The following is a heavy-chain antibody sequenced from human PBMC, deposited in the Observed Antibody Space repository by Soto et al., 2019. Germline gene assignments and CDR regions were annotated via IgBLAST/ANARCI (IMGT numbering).Heavy chain of an antibody. CDR3: ARYRREAVAGYTLDN. CDR2: VYNSGST. CDR1: GGSISSNY. Sequence: PSETLSLTCTVSGGSISSNYWTWIGRPPGKGLEWIGYVYNSGSTNYNPSLKSRVTISEDTSKSQFSLKVNSMTAADTAVYYCARYRREAVAGYTLDNWGQGILVTVSS. J-gene: IGHJ4*02. V-gene: IGHV4-59*01. D-gene: IGHD6-13*01.